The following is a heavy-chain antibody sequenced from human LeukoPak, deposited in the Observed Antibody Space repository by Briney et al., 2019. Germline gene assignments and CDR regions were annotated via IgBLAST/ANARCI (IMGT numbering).Heavy chain of an antibody. V-gene: IGHV3-30*03. CDR2: ISYDGSNK. Sequence: PGRSLRLSCAASGFTFSSYGMHWVRQAPGKGLEGVAVISYDGSNKYYADSVKGRFTISRDNSKNTLYLQMNSLRAEDTAVYYCARERLRWPRDWYFDLWGRGTLVTVSS. D-gene: IGHD4-23*01. CDR1: GFTFSSYG. CDR3: ARERLRWPRDWYFDL. J-gene: IGHJ2*01.